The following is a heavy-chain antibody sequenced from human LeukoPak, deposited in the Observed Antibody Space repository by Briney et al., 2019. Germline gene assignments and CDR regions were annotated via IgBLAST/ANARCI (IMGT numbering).Heavy chain of an antibody. CDR2: IDHSGST. CDR1: GESFSGYY. J-gene: IGHJ4*02. CDR3: ARILNWVTTDDY. Sequence: PSETLSLTCAVYGESFSGYYWSWIRQPPGKGLEWIGEIDHSGSTNYNPSLKSRVTISVDTSKNQFSLKLSSVTAADTAVYYCARILNWVTTDDYWGQGTLVTVSS. V-gene: IGHV4-34*01. D-gene: IGHD4-17*01.